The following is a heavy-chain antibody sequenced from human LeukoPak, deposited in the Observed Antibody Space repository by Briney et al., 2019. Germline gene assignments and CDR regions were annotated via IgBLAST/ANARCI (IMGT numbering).Heavy chain of an antibody. CDR2: INQDGSET. J-gene: IGHJ5*02. V-gene: IGHV3-7*01. CDR3: ARGRLRGPFWFDP. CDR1: GFTFNSYW. Sequence: AGGSLRLSCAASGFTFNSYWMNWVRQAPGKGLEWVANINQDGSETYYVDSVKGRFTISRDNAKNSLYLQMSSLRVEDTAVYYCARGRLRGPFWFDPWGQGTLVTVSS. D-gene: IGHD3-16*01.